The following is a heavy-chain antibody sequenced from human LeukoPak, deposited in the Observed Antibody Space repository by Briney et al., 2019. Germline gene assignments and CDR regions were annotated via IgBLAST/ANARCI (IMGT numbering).Heavy chain of an antibody. Sequence: GGSLRLSCAASGFTFSSYEMNWVRQAPGKGLEWVSYISSSGSTIYYADSMKGRFTISRDNAKNSLYLQMNSLRAEDTAVYYCATFPIAAAAPFDYWGQGTLVTVSS. CDR3: ATFPIAAAAPFDY. CDR2: ISSSGSTI. V-gene: IGHV3-48*03. J-gene: IGHJ4*02. CDR1: GFTFSSYE. D-gene: IGHD6-13*01.